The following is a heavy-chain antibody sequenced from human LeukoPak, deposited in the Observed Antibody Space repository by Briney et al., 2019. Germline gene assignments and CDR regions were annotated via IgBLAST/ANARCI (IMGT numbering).Heavy chain of an antibody. J-gene: IGHJ4*02. Sequence: SETLSLTCTVSGGSISTHYWSWIRQPPGKGLEWIGYISYIGSTNYNPSLKSRVTISVDTSKNQFSLKLSSVTAADTAVYYCARRAALEWLLYTGYFDYWGQGTLVTVSS. CDR3: ARRAALEWLLYTGYFDY. V-gene: IGHV4-59*11. D-gene: IGHD3-3*01. CDR2: ISYIGST. CDR1: GGSISTHY.